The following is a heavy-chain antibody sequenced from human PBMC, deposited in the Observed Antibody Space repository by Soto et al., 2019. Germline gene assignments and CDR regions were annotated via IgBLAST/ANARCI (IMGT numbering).Heavy chain of an antibody. Sequence: GGSLRLSCVVSGFTFSSYAMSWVRQAPGKGLEWVSRISSDGSSTTYADSVKGRFTISRDNAENSLHLQMNSLRAEDTAVYYCARVRYCSDNSCYSWFDYWGQGTLVTVSS. V-gene: IGHV3-74*01. CDR3: ARVRYCSDNSCYSWFDY. CDR1: GFTFSSYA. D-gene: IGHD2-15*01. J-gene: IGHJ4*02. CDR2: ISSDGSST.